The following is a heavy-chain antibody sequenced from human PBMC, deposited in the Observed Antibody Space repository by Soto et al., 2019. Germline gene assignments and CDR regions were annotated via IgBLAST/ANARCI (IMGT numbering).Heavy chain of an antibody. J-gene: IGHJ4*02. D-gene: IGHD3-22*01. CDR2: ISSSSSYI. Sequence: EVQLVESGGGLVKPGGSLRLSCAASGFTFSSYSMNWVRQAPGKGLEWVSSISSSSSYIYYADSVKGRFTISRDNAKNSLYLQMNSLRAEDTAVYYCARGPFGYYDSSPPGKDGGTFDYWGQGTLVTVSS. CDR1: GFTFSSYS. V-gene: IGHV3-21*01. CDR3: ARGPFGYYDSSPPGKDGGTFDY.